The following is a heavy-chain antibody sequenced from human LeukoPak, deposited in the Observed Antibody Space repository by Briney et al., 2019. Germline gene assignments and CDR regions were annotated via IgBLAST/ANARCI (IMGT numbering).Heavy chain of an antibody. D-gene: IGHD3-10*01. CDR1: GFTSCDFY. J-gene: IGHJ3*02. V-gene: IGHV3-11*04. CDR3: AREGMVRGVRTAFDI. Sequence: TPSVSLRRYGAGSGFTSCDFYLSWMGQAPGKERMGVSNISSSGSTIYYADSVKGRFTISRDNSKNTLYLQMNSLRAEDTAVYYCAREGMVRGVRTAFDIWGQGTMVTVSS. CDR2: ISSSGSTI.